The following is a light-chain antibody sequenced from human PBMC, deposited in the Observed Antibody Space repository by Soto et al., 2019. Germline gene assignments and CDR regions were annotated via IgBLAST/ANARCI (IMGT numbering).Light chain of an antibody. V-gene: IGLV2-8*01. CDR3: SSFAGNNNLV. CDR1: SSDVGGDNY. Sequence: QSALTQPPSASGSPGQSVTISCTGTSSDVGGDNYVSWYQQHPGKAPKHMISEVSKRPSGVPDRFSGSKSGNTASLTVSGLQAEDEADYYCSSFAGNNNLVFGGGTKLTVL. CDR2: EVS. J-gene: IGLJ2*01.